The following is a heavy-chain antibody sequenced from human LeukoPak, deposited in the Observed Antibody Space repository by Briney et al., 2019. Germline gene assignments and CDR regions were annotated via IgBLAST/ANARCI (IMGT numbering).Heavy chain of an antibody. J-gene: IGHJ4*02. D-gene: IGHD2-8*02. Sequence: GGSLRLSCAASGFTFSSSAMNWVRQAPGKGLEWVSTISGTGGSTYYADSVRGRFTISRDNSKNTLYLQTNSLRAEDTAVYYCAKDPGGGNYWGQGTLVTVSS. CDR1: GFTFSSSA. V-gene: IGHV3-23*01. CDR3: AKDPGGGNY. CDR2: ISGTGGST.